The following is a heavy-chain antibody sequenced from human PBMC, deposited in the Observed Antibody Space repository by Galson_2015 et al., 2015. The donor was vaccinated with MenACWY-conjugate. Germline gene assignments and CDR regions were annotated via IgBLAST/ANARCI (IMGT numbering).Heavy chain of an antibody. CDR1: GFTFSNSA. D-gene: IGHD3-16*01. J-gene: IGHJ6*03. V-gene: IGHV3-23*01. CDR2: IRTITGST. CDR3: ARGSSASNVYYLVDV. Sequence: SLRLSCAASGFTFSNSAMNWVRQAPGKGLEWVSGIRTITGSTYYADSVKGRFTISRDQSKNTLNLQMNSLRADDTAVYFCARGSSASNVYYLVDVWGKGTTVTVSS.